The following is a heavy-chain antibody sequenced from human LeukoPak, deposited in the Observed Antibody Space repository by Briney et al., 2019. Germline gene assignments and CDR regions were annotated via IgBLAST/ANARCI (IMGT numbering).Heavy chain of an antibody. J-gene: IGHJ1*01. CDR1: GGSISGRRYY. V-gene: IGHV4-39*01. CDR2: IHYDGAT. CDR3: ARAYGAAGTYGHFQH. D-gene: IGHD6-13*01. Sequence: SETLSLTCSVSGGSISGRRYYWGWIRQPPGRGLEWIGSIHYDGATYYNPSLKSRVTMSVDTSKNQVSLKLRSGTAADTAVYYCARAYGAAGTYGHFQHWGQGTLVTVSS.